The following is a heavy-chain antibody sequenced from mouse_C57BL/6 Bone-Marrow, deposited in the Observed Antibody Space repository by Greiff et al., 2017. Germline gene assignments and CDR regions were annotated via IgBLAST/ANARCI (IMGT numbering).Heavy chain of an antibody. CDR3: ARSGYGWYFDV. Sequence: QVQLQQPGAELVKPGASVKLSCKASGYTFTSYWMKWVKQRLGQGLEWIGEIDPSDSYTNYNQKFKGKATLTVDTSSSTAYMRLRSLASEDSAVYYCARSGYGWYFDVWGTGTTVTVSS. V-gene: IGHV1-50*01. J-gene: IGHJ1*03. CDR1: GYTFTSYW. D-gene: IGHD2-14*01. CDR2: IDPSDSYT.